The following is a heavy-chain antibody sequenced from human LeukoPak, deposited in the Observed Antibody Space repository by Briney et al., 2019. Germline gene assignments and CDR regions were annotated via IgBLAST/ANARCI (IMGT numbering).Heavy chain of an antibody. CDR3: ARPAGPGIAAAGPNWYFDL. D-gene: IGHD6-13*01. V-gene: IGHV5-51*01. CDR2: IYPGDSDT. CDR1: GYSFTSYW. J-gene: IGHJ2*01. Sequence: GESLKISCKGSGYSFTSYWIGWVRQMPGKGLEWMGIIYPGDSDTRYSPSFQGQVTISADKSISTAYLQWSSLKASDPAMYYCARPAGPGIAAAGPNWYFDLWGRGTLVTVSS.